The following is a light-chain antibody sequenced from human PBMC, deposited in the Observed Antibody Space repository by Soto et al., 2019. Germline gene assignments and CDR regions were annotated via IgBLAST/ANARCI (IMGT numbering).Light chain of an antibody. CDR1: QSVSSH. CDR2: GGS. CDR3: QQYHYWWT. Sequence: EIELTQSPATLSLSPGERATLSCRASQSVSSHLAWFQQKPGQAPRLLMYGGSTRATGVSARFSGSGSGTEFTLTISSLQSEDFAVYYCQQYHYWWTFGQGTKVDIK. V-gene: IGKV3-15*01. J-gene: IGKJ1*01.